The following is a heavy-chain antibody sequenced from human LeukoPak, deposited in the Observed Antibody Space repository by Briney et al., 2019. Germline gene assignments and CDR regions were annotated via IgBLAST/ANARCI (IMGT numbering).Heavy chain of an antibody. CDR1: GCTFTGYY. Sequence: ASVKVSCKASGCTFTGYYMHWVRQAPGQGLEWMGWINPNSGGTNYAQKFQGRVTMTRDTSISTAYMELSRLRSDDTAVYYCARDLGRAMITFGGALGYWGQGTLVTVSS. D-gene: IGHD3-16*01. J-gene: IGHJ4*02. CDR2: INPNSGGT. V-gene: IGHV1-2*02. CDR3: ARDLGRAMITFGGALGY.